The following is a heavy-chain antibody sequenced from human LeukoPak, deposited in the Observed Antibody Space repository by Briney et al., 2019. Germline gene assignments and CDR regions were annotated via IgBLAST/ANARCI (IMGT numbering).Heavy chain of an antibody. CDR1: GFTFSSYA. CDR2: ISGSGGST. V-gene: IGHV3-23*01. J-gene: IGHJ3*02. D-gene: IGHD3-3*01. Sequence: QPGGSLRLSCAASGFTFSSYAMSWVRQAPGKGLEWVSAISGSGGSTYYADSVKGRFAISRDNSKNTLYLQMNSLRAEDTAVYYCAKVRLFWSDRREAFDIWGQGTMVTVSS. CDR3: AKVRLFWSDRREAFDI.